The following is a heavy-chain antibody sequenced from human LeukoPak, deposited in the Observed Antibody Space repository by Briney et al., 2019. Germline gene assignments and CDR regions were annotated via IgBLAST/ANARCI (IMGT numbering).Heavy chain of an antibody. J-gene: IGHJ5*02. V-gene: IGHV3-21*01. D-gene: IGHD4-17*01. Sequence: PGGSLRLSCAASGFTFSSYSMSWVRQAPGKGLEWVSSISSSSSYIYYADSVKGRFTISRGNAKNSLYLQMNSLRAEDTAVYYCARESLTTGAFYGDYGLGFDPWGQGTLVTVSS. CDR1: GFTFSSYS. CDR3: ARESLTTGAFYGDYGLGFDP. CDR2: ISSSSSYI.